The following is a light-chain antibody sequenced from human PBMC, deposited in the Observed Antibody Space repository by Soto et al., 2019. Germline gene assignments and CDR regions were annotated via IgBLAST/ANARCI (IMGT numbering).Light chain of an antibody. CDR3: QQYDSLPFT. CDR2: AAS. V-gene: IGKV1-33*01. Sequence: DIQMTQSPSSLSASIGDRVTITCQASQHISKSLSWYQQIPGKAPKLLIYAASNLETGVPSRFSGSGSGTDFTLTISGLQPEDIATFYCQQYDSLPFTFGPGTKVDFK. CDR1: QHISKS. J-gene: IGKJ3*01.